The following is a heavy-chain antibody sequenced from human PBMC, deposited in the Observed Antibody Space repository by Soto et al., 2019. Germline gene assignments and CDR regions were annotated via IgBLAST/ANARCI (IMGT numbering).Heavy chain of an antibody. CDR1: GYTFTSYY. D-gene: IGHD3-22*01. CDR3: ARDLTHYYDSSGYAH. Sequence: ASVKVSCKASGYTFTSYYMHWVRQAPGQGLDWMGIINPSGGSTSYAQKFQGRVTMTRDTSTSTVYMELSSLRPEDTAVYYCARDLTHYYDSSGYAHWGQGTLVTVSS. CDR2: INPSGGST. J-gene: IGHJ4*02. V-gene: IGHV1-46*01.